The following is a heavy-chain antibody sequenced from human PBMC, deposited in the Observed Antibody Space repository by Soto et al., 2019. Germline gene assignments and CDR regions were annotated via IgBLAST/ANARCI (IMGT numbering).Heavy chain of an antibody. CDR3: AKATATGGGAFDI. CDR1: GFICSSYD. J-gene: IGHJ3*02. D-gene: IGHD2-8*02. V-gene: IGHV3-23*01. CDR2: ILVDGRT. Sequence: LRLSCAASGFICSSYDMSWVRQAPGKGLEWVSTILVDGRTFYVDSVKGRFTISRDSSNNMVYLQMNSLTAGDTALYYCAKATATGGGAFDICGQGTMVTVSS.